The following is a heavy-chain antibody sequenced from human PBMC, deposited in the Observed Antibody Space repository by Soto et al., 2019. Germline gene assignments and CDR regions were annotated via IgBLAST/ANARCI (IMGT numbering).Heavy chain of an antibody. CDR2: MNPNSGNT. CDR3: ALSTSLNWFAP. Sequence: SCKDAGYTFTSYDINWVRQATGQGLEWMGWMNPNSGNTGYAQKFQGRVTMTRNTSISTAYMELSSLRSEDTAVYYCALSTSLNWFAPWGQGALVTVSS. J-gene: IGHJ5*02. V-gene: IGHV1-8*01. CDR1: GYTFTSYD. D-gene: IGHD2-2*01.